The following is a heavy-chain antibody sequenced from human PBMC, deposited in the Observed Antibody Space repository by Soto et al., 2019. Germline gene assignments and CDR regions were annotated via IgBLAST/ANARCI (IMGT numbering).Heavy chain of an antibody. CDR2: IYYSGST. CDR1: GGSISRSSYY. V-gene: IGHV4-39*01. D-gene: IGHD4-17*01. CDR3: ARHDYGGFGL. J-gene: IGHJ4*02. Sequence: SETLSLTCTVSGGSISRSSYYWGWIRQPPGKGLEWIGSIYYSGSTYYNPSLRSRVTISVDTSKNQFSLKLSSVTAADTAVYYCARHDYGGFGLWGQGTLVTVSS.